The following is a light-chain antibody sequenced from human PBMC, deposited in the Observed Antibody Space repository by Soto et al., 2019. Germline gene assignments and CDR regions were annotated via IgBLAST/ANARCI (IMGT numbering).Light chain of an antibody. V-gene: IGLV1-44*01. CDR1: SSNIGSNT. Sequence: QSVLTQPPSASGTPGQRVTISCSGSSSNIGSNTVNWYQQLPGTAPQLLIYSNNQRPSGVPDRFSGSKSGTSASLAISGLQSEDEADYYCAVWDDSLNGPVFGGGTKLTVL. CDR2: SNN. J-gene: IGLJ2*01. CDR3: AVWDDSLNGPV.